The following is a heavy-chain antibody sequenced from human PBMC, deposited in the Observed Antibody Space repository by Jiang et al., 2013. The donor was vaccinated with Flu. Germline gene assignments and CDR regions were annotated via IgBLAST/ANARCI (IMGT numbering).Heavy chain of an antibody. J-gene: IGHJ4*02. V-gene: IGHV4-59*01. CDR2: SYYGGNT. D-gene: IGHD1-14*01. CDR3: ARSGGSQSPITY. CDR1: GGSIGSYY. Sequence: GSGLVKPSQTLSLTCTVSGGSIGSYYWSWIRQPPGKGLEWIGYSYYGGNTNYNPSLKSRVTISVDTSSNHISLRLTSVTAADSALYYCARSGGSQSPITYWGQGTLVTVSS.